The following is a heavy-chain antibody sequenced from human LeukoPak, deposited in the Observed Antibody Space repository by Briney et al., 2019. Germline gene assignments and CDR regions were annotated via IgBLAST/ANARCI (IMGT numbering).Heavy chain of an antibody. CDR3: ARDVGARLPGY. CDR2: IYHSGSS. V-gene: IGHV4-34*01. Sequence: SETLSLTCAVYGGSFSGYYWSWIRQPPGKGLEWIGEIYHSGSSNYNPSLKSRATISVDKSNNQFSLKLSSVTAADTAVYYCARDVGARLPGYWGQGTLVTVSS. CDR1: GGSFSGYY. D-gene: IGHD6-6*01. J-gene: IGHJ4*02.